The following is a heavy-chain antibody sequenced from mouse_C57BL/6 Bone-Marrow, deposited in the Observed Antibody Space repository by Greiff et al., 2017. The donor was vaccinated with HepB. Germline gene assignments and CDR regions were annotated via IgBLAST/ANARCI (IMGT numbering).Heavy chain of an antibody. Sequence: QVQLQQPGPGLVQPSQSLSITCTVSGFSLTSYGVHWVRQSPGKGLEWLGVIWRGGSTDYNAAFMSRLSITKDNSKSQVFFKMNSLQADDTAIYYCAKVPFYYGSSYWYFDVWGTGTTVTVSS. V-gene: IGHV2-5*01. CDR2: IWRGGST. CDR3: AKVPFYYGSSYWYFDV. CDR1: GFSLTSYG. J-gene: IGHJ1*03. D-gene: IGHD1-1*01.